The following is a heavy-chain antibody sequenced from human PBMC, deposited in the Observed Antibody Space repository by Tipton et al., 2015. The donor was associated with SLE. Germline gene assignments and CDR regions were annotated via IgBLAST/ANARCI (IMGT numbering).Heavy chain of an antibody. J-gene: IGHJ4*02. D-gene: IGHD5-18*01. CDR2: IRYDGSNK. Sequence: SGFTFSSYGMHWVRQAPGKGLEWVAFIRYDGSNKYYADSVKGRFTISRDNSKNTLYLQMNSLRAEDTAVYYCARDRPRGYSYGFVFDYWGQGTLVTVSS. CDR3: ARDRPRGYSYGFVFDY. CDR1: GFTFSSYG. V-gene: IGHV3-30*02.